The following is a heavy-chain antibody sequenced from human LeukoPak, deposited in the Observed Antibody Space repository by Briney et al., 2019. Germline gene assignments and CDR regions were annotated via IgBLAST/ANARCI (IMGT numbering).Heavy chain of an antibody. Sequence: ASVKVSCKAFGGTFSSYAISWVRQAPGQGLEWMGGIIPIFGTANYAQKFQGRVTITADKSTSTAYMELSSLRSEDTAVYYCAREGYCSSTSCYMFVWGQGTLVTVSS. CDR3: AREGYCSSTSCYMFV. CDR2: IIPIFGTA. V-gene: IGHV1-69*06. J-gene: IGHJ4*02. CDR1: GGTFSSYA. D-gene: IGHD2-2*02.